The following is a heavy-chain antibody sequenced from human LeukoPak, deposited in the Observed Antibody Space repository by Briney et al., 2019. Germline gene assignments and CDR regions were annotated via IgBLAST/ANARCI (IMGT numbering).Heavy chain of an antibody. V-gene: IGHV4-34*01. CDR3: ARGSYGSGSYSS. CDR2: IHHSGST. D-gene: IGHD3-10*01. Sequence: SETLSLTCVVHSGSFSGCFWSWIRQPPGEGLEWIGEIHHSGSTNYNPSLKSRVTVSVDTSKNHFSLKLYSVTAADTAVYYCARGSYGSGSYSSWGQGTLVTVSS. J-gene: IGHJ5*02. CDR1: SGSFSGCF.